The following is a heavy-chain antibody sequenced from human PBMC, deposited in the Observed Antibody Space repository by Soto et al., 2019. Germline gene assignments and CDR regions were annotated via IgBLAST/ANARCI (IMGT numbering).Heavy chain of an antibody. CDR1: GGSFSGFF. CDR3: ASSMGGRDF. CDR2: ITPSGRT. J-gene: IGHJ4*02. Sequence: TSETLSLTCAVSGGSFSGFFWSWIRQPPGKGLEWIGEITPSGRTNFSPSLKSRLTIAKDTSKNHLSLNLSSVTAADTAVYYCASSMGGRDFWGQGTLVTVSS. V-gene: IGHV4-34*01.